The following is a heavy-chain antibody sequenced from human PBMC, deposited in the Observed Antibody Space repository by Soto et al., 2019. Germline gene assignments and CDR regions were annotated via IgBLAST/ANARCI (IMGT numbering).Heavy chain of an antibody. D-gene: IGHD4-17*01. CDR3: ARAAPPRFLIYGDPRKVWFDP. CDR1: GDSVSSNSAA. Sequence: QVQLQQSGPGLVKPSQTLSLTCAISGDSVSSNSAAWNWIRQSPSRGLEWLGRTYYRSRWYNDYAVSVKSRITINPDTSKNQFSLQLNSVTPEDTAVYYCARAAPPRFLIYGDPRKVWFDPWGQGTLVTVSS. V-gene: IGHV6-1*01. J-gene: IGHJ5*02. CDR2: TYYRSRWYN.